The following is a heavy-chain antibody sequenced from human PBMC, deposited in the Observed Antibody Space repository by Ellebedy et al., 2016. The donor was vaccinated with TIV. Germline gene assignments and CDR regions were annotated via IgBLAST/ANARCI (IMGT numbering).Heavy chain of an antibody. CDR3: ARRGSYGDYAVQVNSWFDR. CDR1: GFSFRSYW. Sequence: GGSLRLSCVAPGFSFRSYWMSWVRQAPGKGLEWVANIYQDGSTQYYVDSVKGRFTISRDTAKNSLFLQMNSLRVEDTAVYYCARRGSYGDYAVQVNSWFDRWGRGTLVSVSS. V-gene: IGHV3-7*01. J-gene: IGHJ5*02. D-gene: IGHD3-16*01. CDR2: IYQDGSTQ.